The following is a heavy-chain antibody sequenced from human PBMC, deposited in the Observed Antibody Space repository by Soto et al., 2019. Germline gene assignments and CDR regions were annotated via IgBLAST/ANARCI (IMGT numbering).Heavy chain of an antibody. CDR2: IILFLDIT. J-gene: IGHJ6*02. CDR3: ARENVRGSSFDYYYGMDA. V-gene: IGHV1-69*08. D-gene: IGHD1-26*01. Sequence: QVQLVQSGAEVKKPGSSVKVSYEASGGTFSSYSINWVRQAPGQGLEWMGRIILFLDITTYAQKFQDRVTITADKYTRTVYLELSSLTSEDTSVYYCARENVRGSSFDYYYGMDAWGQGTMVIVAS. CDR1: GGTFSSYS.